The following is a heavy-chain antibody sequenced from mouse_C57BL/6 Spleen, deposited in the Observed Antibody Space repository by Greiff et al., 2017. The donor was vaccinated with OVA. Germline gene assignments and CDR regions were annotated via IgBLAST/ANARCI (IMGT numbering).Heavy chain of an antibody. CDR1: GYTFTSYW. Sequence: QVQLKQPGAELVKPGASVKLSCKASGYTFTSYWMQWVKQRPGQGLEWIGEIDPSDSYTNYNQKFKGKATLTVDTSSSTAYMQLSRLTSEDSAVYYCARTGTIFDYWGQGTTLTVSS. V-gene: IGHV1-50*01. J-gene: IGHJ2*01. CDR2: IDPSDSYT. CDR3: ARTGTIFDY. D-gene: IGHD4-1*01.